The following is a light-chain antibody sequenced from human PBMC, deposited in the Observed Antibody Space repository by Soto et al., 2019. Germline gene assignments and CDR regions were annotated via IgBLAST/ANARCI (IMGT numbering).Light chain of an antibody. CDR2: RAS. Sequence: DIQITQSPATLSSCLLDIVTITCRASQTISSWLAWYQHKPGKAPKLLIYRASSLESGVPSRFSGSGSGTEFTLTISSLQPDDFATYYCQQYNSYSRTFGGGTKVDIK. J-gene: IGKJ4*01. CDR1: QTISSW. V-gene: IGKV1-5*03. CDR3: QQYNSYSRT.